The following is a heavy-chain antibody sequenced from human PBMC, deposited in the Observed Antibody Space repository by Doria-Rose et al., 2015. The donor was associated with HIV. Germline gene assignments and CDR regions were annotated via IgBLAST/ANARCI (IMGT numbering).Heavy chain of an antibody. J-gene: IGHJ1*01. CDR2: INHSGNT. CDR1: GGSFSDHY. V-gene: IGHV4-34*01. CDR3: ARPGSGSDYSSRYFKH. D-gene: IGHD3-10*01. Sequence: DNLSLTCAVYGGSFSDHYWSWIRQSPGKGLEWIGEINHSGNTNYNPSLKSRVTISVDTSKNQFSLKVTSVTAADTAVYYCARPGSGSDYSSRYFKHWGQGTLVIVSS.